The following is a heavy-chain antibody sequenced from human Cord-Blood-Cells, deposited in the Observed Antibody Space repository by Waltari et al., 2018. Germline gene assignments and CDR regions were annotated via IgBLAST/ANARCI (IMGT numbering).Heavy chain of an antibody. J-gene: IGHJ4*02. Sequence: QLQLQESGPGLVKPSETLSLTCTVSGGSLSSSSYYWGWIRQPPGKGLEWIGSIYYSGSTYYNPSLKSRVTISVDTSKNQFSLKLSSVTAADTAVYYCVRAYSSSYYFDYWGQGTLVTVSS. CDR3: VRAYSSSYYFDY. V-gene: IGHV4-39*01. CDR1: GGSLSSSSYY. D-gene: IGHD6-6*01. CDR2: IYYSGST.